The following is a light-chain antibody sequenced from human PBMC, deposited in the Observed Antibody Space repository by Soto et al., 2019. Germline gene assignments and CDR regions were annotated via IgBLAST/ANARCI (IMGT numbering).Light chain of an antibody. CDR1: QSVSSN. CDR2: GAS. CDR3: QQYNNWPPDT. V-gene: IGKV3-15*01. Sequence: EIVMTQSPATLSVSPGERATLSCRASQSVSSNLASYQQKPGQAPRLLIYGASTRATGIPARFSGSGSGTEFTLTISSLQSEDFAVYYCQQYNNWPPDTFGQGTKLEIK. J-gene: IGKJ2*01.